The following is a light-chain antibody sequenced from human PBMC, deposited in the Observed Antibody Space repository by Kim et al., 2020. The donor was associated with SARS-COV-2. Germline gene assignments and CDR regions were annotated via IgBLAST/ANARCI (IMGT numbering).Light chain of an antibody. J-gene: IGKJ5*01. CDR1: QSIYSY. CDR2: KAS. V-gene: IGKV1-5*03. CDR3: QQFYTYPIT. Sequence: PSVGDRVTITYRASQSIYSYLAWYQQKPGNVPKILIYKASTLESGVPSRFSGSKSGTEFTLTISSLQPDDFATYYCQQFYTYPITFGQGTRLEIK.